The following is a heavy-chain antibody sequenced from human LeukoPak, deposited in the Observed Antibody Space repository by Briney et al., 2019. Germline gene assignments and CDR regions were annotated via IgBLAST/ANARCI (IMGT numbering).Heavy chain of an antibody. D-gene: IGHD1-26*01. Sequence: PGGSLRLSCAASGFTFSSYAMSWVRQAPGKGLEWVSSISGSGGSTYYADSVKGRFTISRDNSKNTLYLQMNSLRAEDTAVYYCVKVGATSLYYYYGMDVWGQGTTVTVSS. CDR1: GFTFSSYA. V-gene: IGHV3-23*01. CDR3: VKVGATSLYYYYGMDV. J-gene: IGHJ6*02. CDR2: ISGSGGST.